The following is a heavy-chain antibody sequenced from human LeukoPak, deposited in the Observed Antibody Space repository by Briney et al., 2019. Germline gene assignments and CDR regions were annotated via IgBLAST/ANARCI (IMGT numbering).Heavy chain of an antibody. J-gene: IGHJ4*02. Sequence: SETLSLTCSVSGGSISSDNYYWTWIRQPAGKGLEWIGRFHTGGSANYNPSLKSRVTISVDTSKNQFSLRLNSVTAADTAIYYCAREEYYDDSGYYFRYFDSWGQGTLVTISS. CDR2: FHTGGSA. CDR3: AREEYYDDSGYYFRYFDS. V-gene: IGHV4-61*02. D-gene: IGHD3-22*01. CDR1: GGSISSDNYY.